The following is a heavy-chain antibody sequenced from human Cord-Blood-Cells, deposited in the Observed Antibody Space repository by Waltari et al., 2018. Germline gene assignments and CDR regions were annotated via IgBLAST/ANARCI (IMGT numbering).Heavy chain of an antibody. CDR1: GGSFSGSY. CDR2: INHSGST. D-gene: IGHD6-25*01. V-gene: IGHV4-34*01. CDR3: ARGGNARKNAADYFDY. J-gene: IGHJ4*02. Sequence: QVQLQQWGAGLLKPSETLSLTCAVYGGSFSGSYWSWIRQPPGKGLEWIGEINHSGSTNYNPSLKSRVTISVDTSKNQFSLKLSSVTAADTAVYYCARGGNARKNAADYFDYWGQGTLVTVSS.